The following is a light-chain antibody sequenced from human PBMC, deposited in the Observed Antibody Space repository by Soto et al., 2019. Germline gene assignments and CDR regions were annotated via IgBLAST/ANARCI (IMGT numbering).Light chain of an antibody. J-gene: IGKJ5*01. CDR1: QSISST. V-gene: IGKV3-15*01. CDR3: QQYNSWPPT. Sequence: EILMTQSPATLSVSPGERATFSCRSSQSISSTLAWYQQKPGQAPRLLIFGASTRVTGIPARFSGSGSGTEFALTISSLQSEAFAVYYCQQYNSWPPTFGQGTRLEIK. CDR2: GAS.